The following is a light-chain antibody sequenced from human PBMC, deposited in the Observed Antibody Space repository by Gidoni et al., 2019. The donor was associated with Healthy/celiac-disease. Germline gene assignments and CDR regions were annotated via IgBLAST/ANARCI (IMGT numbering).Light chain of an antibody. CDR3: QQYKGT. CDR1: KSVSSN. CDR2: GAS. J-gene: IGKJ1*01. V-gene: IGKV3-15*01. Sequence: EIVTTQSPATLSVSPGDRATLSCRASKSVSSNLAWYKQEPGQAPRLLIYGASTRATGIPARFSGSGSGTEFTLIISNLQSEDFAVYYGQQYKGTFGQGTKVEIK.